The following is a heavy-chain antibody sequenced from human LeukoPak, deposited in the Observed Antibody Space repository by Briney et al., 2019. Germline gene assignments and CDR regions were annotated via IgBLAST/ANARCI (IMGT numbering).Heavy chain of an antibody. Sequence: GGSLRLSCAASGFTFSSYSMNWVRQAPGKGLEWVANIKQDGSEKYYVDSVKGRFTISRDNAKNSLYLQMNSLRAEDTAVYYCARAPHTFGVVIGYMDVWGKGTTVTVSS. V-gene: IGHV3-7*01. CDR2: IKQDGSEK. CDR3: ARAPHTFGVVIGYMDV. J-gene: IGHJ6*03. D-gene: IGHD3-3*01. CDR1: GFTFSSYS.